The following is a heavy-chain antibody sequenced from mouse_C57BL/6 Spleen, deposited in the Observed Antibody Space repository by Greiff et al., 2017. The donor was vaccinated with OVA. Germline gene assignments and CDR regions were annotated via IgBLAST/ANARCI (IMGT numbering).Heavy chain of an antibody. CDR3: ARRSTWDGGFAY. CDR1: GYTFTSYG. CDR2: IYPRSGNT. D-gene: IGHD5-1*01. V-gene: IGHV1-81*01. Sequence: QVQLKQSGAELARPGASVKLSCKASGYTFTSYGISWVKQRTGQGLEWIGEIYPRSGNTYYNEKFKGKATLTADKSSSTAYMELRSLTSEDSAVYFCARRSTWDGGFAYWGQGTLVTVSA. J-gene: IGHJ3*01.